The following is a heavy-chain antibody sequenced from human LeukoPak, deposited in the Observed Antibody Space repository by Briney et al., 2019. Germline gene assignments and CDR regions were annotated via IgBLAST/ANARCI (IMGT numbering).Heavy chain of an antibody. CDR1: GFTFSSYA. Sequence: GGSLRLSCAASGFTFSSYAMSWVRQAPGKGLGWVSAITTGGGSTFYADSVKGRFTISRDNSKNTLYLQMNGLRAEDTAVYYCSKTSGGNYWGQGTLVTVSS. D-gene: IGHD2-15*01. CDR2: ITTGGGST. V-gene: IGHV3-23*01. CDR3: SKTSGGNY. J-gene: IGHJ4*02.